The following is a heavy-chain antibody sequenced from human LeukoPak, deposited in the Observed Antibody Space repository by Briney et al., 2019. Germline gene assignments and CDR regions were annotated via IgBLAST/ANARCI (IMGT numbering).Heavy chain of an antibody. CDR3: ARAAVVSRPSGYSYGYARY. D-gene: IGHD5-18*01. V-gene: IGHV3-64*01. Sequence: GGALRLSCAASGFTFSSYAMHWVGQAPGKGVEYVSAISSNGGSTYYANSVKGRFTISRDNSKNTLYIQMGSLRAEDMAVYYCARAAVVSRPSGYSYGYARYWGQGTLVTVSS. J-gene: IGHJ4*02. CDR2: ISSNGGST. CDR1: GFTFSSYA.